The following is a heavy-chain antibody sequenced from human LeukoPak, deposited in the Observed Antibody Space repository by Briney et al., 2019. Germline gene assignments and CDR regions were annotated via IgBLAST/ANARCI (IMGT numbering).Heavy chain of an antibody. CDR1: GFTFSSYA. J-gene: IGHJ6*03. V-gene: IGHV3-30-3*01. Sequence: GGSLRLSCAASGFTFSSYAMHWVRQAPGKGLEWVAVISYDGSNKYYADSVKGRFTISRDNSKNTLYLQMNSLRAEDTAVYYCAREGIAAAGYYYYYYMDVWGKGTTVTVSS. CDR3: AREGIAAAGYYYYYYMDV. D-gene: IGHD6-13*01. CDR2: ISYDGSNK.